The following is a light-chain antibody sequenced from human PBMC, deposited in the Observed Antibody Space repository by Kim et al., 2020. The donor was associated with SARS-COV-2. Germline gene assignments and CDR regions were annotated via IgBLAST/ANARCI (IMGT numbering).Light chain of an antibody. CDR3: YSSADHHPAI. J-gene: IGLJ2*01. Sequence: SYELTQPSSVSVYPGQTAKITCSGDILTKNYARWFQQRPGQAPLLIIHRDAERPSGIPERFSGSDSGTTVTLIIRGTQPDDEADYYCYSSADHHPAIFGGGTQLTVL. CDR2: RDA. CDR1: ILTKNY. V-gene: IGLV3-27*01.